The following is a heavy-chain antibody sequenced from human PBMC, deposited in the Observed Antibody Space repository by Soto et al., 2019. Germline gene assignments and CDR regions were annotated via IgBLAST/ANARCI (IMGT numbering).Heavy chain of an antibody. CDR1: GFTFSSYW. CDR2: IKQDGSEK. D-gene: IGHD4-17*01. V-gene: IGHV3-7*01. Sequence: PCGSLRLSCAASGFTFSSYWLSWVRQAPGRGLEWVANIKQDGSEKYYVDSVKGRLTISRDNAKNSLYMQMNSLRAEDTAVYYCARGNYGGTYFDFWGQGTLVTAPQ. CDR3: ARGNYGGTYFDF. J-gene: IGHJ4*02.